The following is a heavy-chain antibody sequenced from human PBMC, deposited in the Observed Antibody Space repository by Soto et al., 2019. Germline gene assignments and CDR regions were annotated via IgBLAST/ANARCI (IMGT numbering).Heavy chain of an antibody. Sequence: GXSVKVSFRASCYTFTSYGISWVRQAPGQGLEWMGWISAYNGNTNYAQKLQGRVTMTTDTSTSTAYMELRSLRSDDTAVYYCAREVYYYDSSGSPAGYWGQGTLVTVYS. CDR2: ISAYNGNT. D-gene: IGHD3-22*01. V-gene: IGHV1-18*01. CDR3: AREVYYYDSSGSPAGY. J-gene: IGHJ4*02. CDR1: CYTFTSYG.